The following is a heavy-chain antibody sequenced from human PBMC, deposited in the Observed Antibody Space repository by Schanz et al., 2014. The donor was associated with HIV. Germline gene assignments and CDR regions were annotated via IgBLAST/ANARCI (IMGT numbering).Heavy chain of an antibody. Sequence: QVQLVQSGAEVKKPGSSVKVSCKASGGSFSYYAINWVRQAPGQGLEWMGGIIPIFGTANYAQKFQGRVTITADESTSTAYMELRSLRSEDTAVYYCARAPPREQWLIGYYGMDVWGQGTTVTVSS. J-gene: IGHJ6*02. CDR1: GGSFSYYA. CDR2: IIPIFGTA. V-gene: IGHV1-69*01. CDR3: ARAPPREQWLIGYYGMDV. D-gene: IGHD6-19*01.